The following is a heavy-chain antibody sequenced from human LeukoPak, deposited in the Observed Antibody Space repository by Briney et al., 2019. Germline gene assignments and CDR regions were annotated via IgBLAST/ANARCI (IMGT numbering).Heavy chain of an antibody. CDR3: ARHPFATPFDY. D-gene: IGHD2-15*01. CDR1: GFTFSNYA. CDR2: IYHTGDT. Sequence: GSLRLSCAASGFTFSNYAMYWVRQAPGKGLEWIGYIYHTGDTNHNPSLKSRVTISLDTSKNQVSLNLKSVTAADTAVYHCARHPFATPFDYWGQGILVSVSS. J-gene: IGHJ4*02. V-gene: IGHV4-59*08.